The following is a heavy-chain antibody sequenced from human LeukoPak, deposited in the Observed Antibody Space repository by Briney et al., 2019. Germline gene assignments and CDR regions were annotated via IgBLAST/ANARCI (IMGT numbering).Heavy chain of an antibody. CDR1: GFTFSSYT. CDR2: ITTSDGNT. Sequence: GGSLRLSCAASGFTFSSYTMSWVRQAPGKGLEWVSTITTSDGNTYYADSVEARFTLSRDNSKTTLFLQMNSLRAEDTSVYYCAKDGGLWVSAHWGDSWGRGTLVTVSS. D-gene: IGHD7-27*01. V-gene: IGHV3-23*01. CDR3: AKDGGLWVSAHWGDS. J-gene: IGHJ4*02.